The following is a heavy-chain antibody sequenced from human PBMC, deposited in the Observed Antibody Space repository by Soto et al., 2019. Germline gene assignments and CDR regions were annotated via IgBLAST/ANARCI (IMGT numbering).Heavy chain of an antibody. J-gene: IGHJ4*02. CDR1: GGSVSSGSYY. V-gene: IGHV4-61*01. Sequence: PSETLSLTCTVSGGSVSSGSYYWSWIRQPPGKGLEWIAYMSYSGTTNYNPSLKSRVTISVDTSKNQFSLKLSSVTAADTAMYYCARAINLDFWSDSQTGYYFDYWGQGTLVTVSS. CDR2: MSYSGTT. D-gene: IGHD3-3*01. CDR3: ARAINLDFWSDSQTGYYFDY.